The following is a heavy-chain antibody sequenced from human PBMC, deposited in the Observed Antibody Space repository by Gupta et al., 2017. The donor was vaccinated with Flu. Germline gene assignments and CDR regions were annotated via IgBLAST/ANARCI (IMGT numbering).Heavy chain of an antibody. J-gene: IGHJ4*02. Sequence: HVQLVESGGGVVQPGRPLTVYSAASGFTFSTYGIHWVRQAPGKGLGWVAFIWYDGSNKDYADSVKGRFTIARDNSKNTLFLKMNSLRAEDTAVYYCARDFYGDYERLDYWGQGTLVTVSS. CDR2: IWYDGSNK. CDR1: GFTFSTYG. D-gene: IGHD4-17*01. V-gene: IGHV3-33*01. CDR3: ARDFYGDYERLDY.